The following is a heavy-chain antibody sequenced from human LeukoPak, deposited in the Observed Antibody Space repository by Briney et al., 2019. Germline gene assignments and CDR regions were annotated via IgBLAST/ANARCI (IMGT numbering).Heavy chain of an antibody. CDR3: ATPAGPYGDYDY. CDR2: IYYSGTT. Sequence: PSETLSLTCTVSGGSIRSTSYYWGWIRQPPGKGLEWLGSIYYSGTTYYNPSLKSRVTMSVDTSKNQFSLNLRSMTAADTAVYYCATPAGPYGDYDYWGQGTLVTVSS. J-gene: IGHJ4*02. V-gene: IGHV4-39*01. CDR1: GGSIRSTSYY. D-gene: IGHD4-17*01.